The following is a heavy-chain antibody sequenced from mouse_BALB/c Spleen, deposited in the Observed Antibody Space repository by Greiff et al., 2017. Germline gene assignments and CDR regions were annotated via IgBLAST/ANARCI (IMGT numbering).Heavy chain of an antibody. CDR2: ISDGGSYT. Sequence: EVKVVESGGGLVKPGGSLKLSCAASGFTFSDYYMYWVRQTPEKRLEWVATISDGGSYTYYPDSVKGRFTISRDNAKNNLYLQMSSLKSEDTAMYYCARVYGNYVGAMDYWGQGTSVTVSS. CDR3: ARVYGNYVGAMDY. CDR1: GFTFSDYY. D-gene: IGHD2-1*01. J-gene: IGHJ4*01. V-gene: IGHV5-4*02.